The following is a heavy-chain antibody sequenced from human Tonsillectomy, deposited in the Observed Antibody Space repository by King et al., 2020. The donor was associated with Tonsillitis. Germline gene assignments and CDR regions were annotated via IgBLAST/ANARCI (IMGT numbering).Heavy chain of an antibody. V-gene: IGHV3-7*03. CDR1: GFTFSSYW. CDR3: ARDKRDVYVGGSYPPCLPDY. Sequence: VQLVESGGGLVQPGGSLRLSCAASGFTFSSYWMSWVRQAPGKGLEWVANIKQDGSEKYYVDSVKGRFTISRDNAKHSLYLQMNSLRAEDTAVYYCARDKRDVYVGGSYPPCLPDYWGQGTLVTVSS. J-gene: IGHJ4*02. D-gene: IGHD3-16*02. CDR2: IKQDGSEK.